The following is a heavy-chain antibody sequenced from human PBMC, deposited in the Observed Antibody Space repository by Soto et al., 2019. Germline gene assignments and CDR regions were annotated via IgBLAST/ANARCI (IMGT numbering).Heavy chain of an antibody. Sequence: GGSLRLSCAASGFTVSSNYMSWVRQAPGKGLEWVSVIYSGGSTYYADSVKGRFTISRDNSKNTLYPQMNSLRAEDTAVYYCARGSGSSYYYYGMDVWGQGTTVTVS. J-gene: IGHJ6*02. V-gene: IGHV3-53*01. CDR3: ARGSGSSYYYYGMDV. CDR1: GFTVSSNY. D-gene: IGHD1-26*01. CDR2: IYSGGST.